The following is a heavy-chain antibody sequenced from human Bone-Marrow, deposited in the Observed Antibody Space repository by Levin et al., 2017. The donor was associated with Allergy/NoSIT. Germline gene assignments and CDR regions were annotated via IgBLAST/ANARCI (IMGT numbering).Heavy chain of an antibody. CDR3: ARVILGYCSSTSCSRSYDAFDI. V-gene: IGHV1-8*01. D-gene: IGHD2-2*01. CDR2: MNPNSGNT. J-gene: IGHJ3*02. CDR1: GYTFTSYD. Sequence: ASVKVSCKASGYTFTSYDINWVRQATGQGLEWMGWMNPNSGNTGYAQKFQGRVTMTRNTSISTAYMELSSLRSEDTAVYYCARVILGYCSSTSCSRSYDAFDIWGQGTMVTVSS.